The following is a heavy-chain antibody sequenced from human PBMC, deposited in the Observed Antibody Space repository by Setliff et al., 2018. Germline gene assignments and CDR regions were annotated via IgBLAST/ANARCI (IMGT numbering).Heavy chain of an antibody. V-gene: IGHV3-15*01. J-gene: IGHJ5*01. CDR2: IKSSREGATS. Sequence: GGSLRLSCSVSGITSINAWMTWVRQAPGKGPEWVGRIKSSREGATSDYGAPAKGRFTISRDDSKQMIFLQMHNLKTEDTGFYYCATGPRDSRNYLTWLGSWGQGTLVTVSS. D-gene: IGHD3-22*01. CDR3: ATGPRDSRNYLTWLGS. CDR1: GITSINAW.